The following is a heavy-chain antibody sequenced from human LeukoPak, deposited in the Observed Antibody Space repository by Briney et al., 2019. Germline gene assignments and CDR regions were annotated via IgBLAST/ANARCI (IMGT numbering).Heavy chain of an antibody. D-gene: IGHD3-10*01. J-gene: IGHJ4*02. Sequence: PSETLSLTCTVSGGSITSSNYYWGGIRQPPGKGLEWIGSFYYSGSTNYNPSLKSRVTISVDTSKNQFSLKLSSVTAADTAVYYRVYYYGSGSVEYWGQGTLVTVSS. V-gene: IGHV4-39*01. CDR2: FYYSGST. CDR1: GGSITSSNYY. CDR3: VYYYGSGSVEY.